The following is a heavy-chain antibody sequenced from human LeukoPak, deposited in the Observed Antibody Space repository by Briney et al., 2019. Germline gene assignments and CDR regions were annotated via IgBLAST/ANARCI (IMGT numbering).Heavy chain of an antibody. V-gene: IGHV1-69*06. CDR1: GGTFSSYA. CDR3: ASTGALRYFDWLIPLYFDY. CDR2: IIPIFGTA. J-gene: IGHJ4*02. D-gene: IGHD3-9*01. Sequence: ASVKVSCKASGGTFSSYAISWVRQAPGQGLEWMGGIIPIFGTANYAQKFQGRVTITADKSTSTAYMELSSLRSEDTAVYYCASTGALRYFDWLIPLYFDYWGQGTLVTVSS.